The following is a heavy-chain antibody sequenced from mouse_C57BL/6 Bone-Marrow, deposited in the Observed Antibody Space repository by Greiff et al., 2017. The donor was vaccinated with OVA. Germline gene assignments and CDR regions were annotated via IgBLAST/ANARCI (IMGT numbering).Heavy chain of an antibody. D-gene: IGHD1-1*01. CDR1: GYTFTNYW. CDR3: ARDYYGSSYAWFAY. V-gene: IGHV1-63*01. J-gene: IGHJ3*01. Sequence: QVQLQQSGAELVRPGTSVKMSCKASGYTFTNYWIGWAKQRPGHGLEWIGDIYPGGGSTNYNEKLKGKATLTADKSSSTAYMQFSSLTSEDSAIYYCARDYYGSSYAWFAYWGQGTLVTVSA. CDR2: IYPGGGST.